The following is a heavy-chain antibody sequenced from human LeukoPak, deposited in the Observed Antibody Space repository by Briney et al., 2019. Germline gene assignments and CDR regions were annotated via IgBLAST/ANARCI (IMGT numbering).Heavy chain of an antibody. CDR3: ARATYSSGYYEDY. CDR2: MHHSGST. CDR1: GGSISSSSYY. D-gene: IGHD3-22*01. Sequence: PSETLSLTCTVSGGSISSSSYYWSWIRQPPGKGLEWIGYMHHSGSTNYNPSLKSRVTILIDTSKNHFSLKMRSVTAADTAVYYCARATYSSGYYEDYWGREPWSPSPQ. J-gene: IGHJ4*02. V-gene: IGHV4-61*03.